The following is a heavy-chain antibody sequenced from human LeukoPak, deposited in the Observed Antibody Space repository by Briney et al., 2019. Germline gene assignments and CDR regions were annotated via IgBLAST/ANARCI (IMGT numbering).Heavy chain of an antibody. D-gene: IGHD4-11*01. CDR3: ASRLQPHDAFDI. Sequence: SETPSLTCTVSGGSISSYYWSWIRQPPGKGLEWIGYIYYSGSTNYNPSLKSRVTISVDTSKNQFSLKLSSVTAADTAVYYCASRLQPHDAFDIWGQGTMVTVSS. J-gene: IGHJ3*02. V-gene: IGHV4-59*01. CDR1: GGSISSYY. CDR2: IYYSGST.